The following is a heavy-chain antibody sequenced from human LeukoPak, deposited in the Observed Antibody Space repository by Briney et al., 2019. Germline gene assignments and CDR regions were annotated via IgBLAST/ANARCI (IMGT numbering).Heavy chain of an antibody. CDR2: ISYDGSNK. Sequence: LGGSLRLSCAASGFTFSSYAMHWVRQAPGKGLEWVAVISYDGSNKYYADSVKGRFTISRDNSKNTLYLQMNSLRAEDTAVYYCASSYYDSSSPDYRGQGTLVTVSS. J-gene: IGHJ4*02. CDR3: ASSYYDSSSPDY. D-gene: IGHD3-22*01. V-gene: IGHV3-30-3*01. CDR1: GFTFSSYA.